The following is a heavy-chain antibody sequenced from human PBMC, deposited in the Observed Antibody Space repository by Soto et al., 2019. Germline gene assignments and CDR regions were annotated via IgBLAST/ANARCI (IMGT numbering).Heavy chain of an antibody. CDR1: GGTFSSYA. D-gene: IGHD4-17*01. CDR3: ASSPPPTVTMYSRYFDL. CDR2: LIPIFGPA. Sequence: QVQLVQSGAEVKKPGSSVKVSCKTSGGTFSSYAITWVRQAPGQGLEWMGGLIPIFGPANYAQKFQGRITITADKSTNTADMELRSLRSDDTAVYYCASSPPPTVTMYSRYFDLWGRGTLVTVSS. J-gene: IGHJ2*01. V-gene: IGHV1-69*14.